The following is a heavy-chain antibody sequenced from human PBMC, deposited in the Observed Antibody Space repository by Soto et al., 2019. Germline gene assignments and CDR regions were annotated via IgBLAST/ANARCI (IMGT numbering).Heavy chain of an antibody. V-gene: IGHV1-58*01. J-gene: IGHJ3*02. CDR1: GFTFTSSA. CDR3: AAARSDDFWSGYSESAFDI. CDR2: IVVGSGNT. D-gene: IGHD3-3*01. Sequence: SVKVSCKASGFTFTSSAVQWVRQARGQRLEWIGWIVVGSGNTNYAQKFQERVTITRDMSTSTAYMELSSLRSEDTAVYYCAAARSDDFWSGYSESAFDIWGQGTVVTVSS.